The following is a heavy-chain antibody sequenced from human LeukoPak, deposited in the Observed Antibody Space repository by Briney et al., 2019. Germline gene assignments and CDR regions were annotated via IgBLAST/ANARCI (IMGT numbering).Heavy chain of an antibody. CDR3: ARDLGGSYFYFDY. Sequence: GGSLRLSCAASGFTFSSYAMSWVRQAPGKGLEWVSAISGSGGSTYYADSVKGRFTISRDNSKNTLYLQMNSLRAEDTAVYYCARDLGGSYFYFDYWGQGTLVTVSS. J-gene: IGHJ4*02. D-gene: IGHD1-26*01. CDR2: ISGSGGST. V-gene: IGHV3-23*01. CDR1: GFTFSSYA.